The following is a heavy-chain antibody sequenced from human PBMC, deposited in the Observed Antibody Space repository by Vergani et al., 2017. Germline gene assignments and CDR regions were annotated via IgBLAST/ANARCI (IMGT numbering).Heavy chain of an antibody. V-gene: IGHV3-23*01. CDR3: GRGSNNYN. CDR2: IKNTGGST. D-gene: IGHD5-24*01. J-gene: IGHJ4*02. CDR1: GFTFSSHA. Sequence: EVQLLQSEGAVVQPGGSLGLSCVAFGFTFSSHAMSWVRQGHGQGLEWVSSIKNTGGSTHYADSVKGRFTISRDNSKNTLYLQMNSLRVEETDVYYCGRGSNNYNWGQGTLVTVSS.